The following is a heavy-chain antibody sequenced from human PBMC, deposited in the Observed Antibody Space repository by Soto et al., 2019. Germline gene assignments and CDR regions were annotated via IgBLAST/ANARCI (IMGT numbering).Heavy chain of an antibody. CDR3: VSSSLYGIDV. V-gene: IGHV4-30-4*01. J-gene: IGHJ6*02. Sequence: SPTSAVYSGSITSGYSECSWLLQHPGKGLEWIGHIYYSGTTYSNPSLRRRLIISIDTSKHQFSLKVGSVTASRAGVYYCVSSSLYGIDVWGQGTMVTVSS. CDR2: IYYSGTT. CDR1: SGSITSGYSE. D-gene: IGHD6-6*01.